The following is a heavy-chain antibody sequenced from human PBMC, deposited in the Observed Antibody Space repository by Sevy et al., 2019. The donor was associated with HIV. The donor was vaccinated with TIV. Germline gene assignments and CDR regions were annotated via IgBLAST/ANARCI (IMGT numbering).Heavy chain of an antibody. J-gene: IGHJ3*01. D-gene: IGHD6-13*01. CDR2: ISSSSSYI. CDR3: ARDKGYGSTPLLLWF. V-gene: IGHV3-21*01. Sequence: GGSLRLSCAASGFTFSSYSMNWVRQAPGKGLEWVSSISSSSSYIYYADSVKGRFTISRDNAKNSLYLEMNSLRAEDTAVYYCARDKGYGSTPLLLWFWGQGTMVTVSS. CDR1: GFTFSSYS.